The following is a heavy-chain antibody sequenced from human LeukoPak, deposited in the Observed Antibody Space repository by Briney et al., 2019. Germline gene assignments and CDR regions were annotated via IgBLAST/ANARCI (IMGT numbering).Heavy chain of an antibody. D-gene: IGHD2-21*02. Sequence: GGSLRLSCAASGFSFSTYEMNWVRQAPGKGLEWVSYISGSGSTIYYADSVKGRFAISRDNAKNSLYLQMNSLRAEDTAVYYCARDLRCGGDCPGYWGQGTLVTVSS. J-gene: IGHJ4*02. CDR1: GFSFSTYE. CDR2: ISGSGSTI. CDR3: ARDLRCGGDCPGY. V-gene: IGHV3-48*03.